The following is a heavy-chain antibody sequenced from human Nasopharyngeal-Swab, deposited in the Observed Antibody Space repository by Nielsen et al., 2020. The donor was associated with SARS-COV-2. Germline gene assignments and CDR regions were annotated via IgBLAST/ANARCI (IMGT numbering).Heavy chain of an antibody. CDR1: GYTFTSYA. D-gene: IGHD3-10*01. J-gene: IGHJ6*04. CDR3: ARDGYYGSGSSMDV. CDR2: INPNSGGT. V-gene: IGHV1-2*04. Sequence: ASVKVSCKASGYTFTSYAMHWVRQAPGQGLEWMGWINPNSGGTNYAQKFQGWVTMTRDTSISTAYMELSRLRSDDTAVYYCARDGYYGSGSSMDVWGKGTTVTVSS.